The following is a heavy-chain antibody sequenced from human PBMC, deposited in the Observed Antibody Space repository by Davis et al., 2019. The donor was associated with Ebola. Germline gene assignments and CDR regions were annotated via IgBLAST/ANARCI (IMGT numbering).Heavy chain of an antibody. CDR3: TIRTVIQAFDRFDF. J-gene: IGHJ4*01. V-gene: IGHV3-73*01. CDR1: GFMFSDSA. Sequence: GGSLRLSCATSGFMFSDSAIHWVRQPAGKGLEWVGRIRSKNNNFATSYAAPVEGRFTISRDESKNTAYLQMKSLKTEDTAMYYCTIRTVIQAFDRFDFWGQGTQVTVSS. CDR2: IRSKNNNFAT. D-gene: IGHD3/OR15-3a*01.